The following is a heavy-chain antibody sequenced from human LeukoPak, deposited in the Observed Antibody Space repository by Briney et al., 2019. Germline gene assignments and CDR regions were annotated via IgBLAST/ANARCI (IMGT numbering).Heavy chain of an antibody. CDR1: GFTFSDYY. J-gene: IGHJ6*02. CDR3: ARGHYGMDV. CDR2: ISPTSSYT. V-gene: IGHV3-11*06. Sequence: GGSLRLSCAAPGFTFSDYYMSWIRQAPGKGLEWVSYISPTSSYTNYADSVKGRFTISRDNAENSLYLQMNSLRAEDTAVYYCARGHYGMDVWGQGTTVTVSS.